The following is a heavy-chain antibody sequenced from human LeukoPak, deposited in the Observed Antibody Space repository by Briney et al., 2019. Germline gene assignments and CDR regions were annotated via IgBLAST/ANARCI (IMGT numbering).Heavy chain of an antibody. Sequence: SETLSLTCTVSGGSISSYYWSWIRQPPGKGLEWIGYIYYSGSTYYNPSLKSRITISVDTSKNQFSQKLSSVTAADTAVYYCARDPIGVVVPAATPGFYDYWGQGTLVTVSS. CDR2: IYYSGST. V-gene: IGHV4-30-4*08. CDR1: GGSISSYY. D-gene: IGHD2-2*01. CDR3: ARDPIGVVVPAATPGFYDY. J-gene: IGHJ4*02.